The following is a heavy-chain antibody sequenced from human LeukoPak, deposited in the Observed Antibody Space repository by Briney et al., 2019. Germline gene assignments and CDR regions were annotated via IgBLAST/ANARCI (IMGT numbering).Heavy chain of an antibody. Sequence: GGSLRLSCAASGFTFSDYYMSWIRQAPGKGLEWVSYISSSGSTIYYADSVKGRFTISRDNATNSLYLQMKSRRAADTAVYYCARVVTDYYYYYYMYVWGKGTTVTVSS. J-gene: IGHJ6*03. D-gene: IGHD4-23*01. CDR1: GFTFSDYY. CDR3: ARVVTDYYYYYYMYV. CDR2: ISSSGSTI. V-gene: IGHV3-11*01.